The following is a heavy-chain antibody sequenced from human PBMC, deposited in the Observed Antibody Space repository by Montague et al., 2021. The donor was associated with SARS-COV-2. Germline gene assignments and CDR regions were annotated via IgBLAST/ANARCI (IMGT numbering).Heavy chain of an antibody. CDR3: ARLAVSGLPSYYLYGLDV. V-gene: IGHV4-39*01. CDR2: VSSSGXS. J-gene: IGHJ6*01. Sequence: SETLSLTCAVSGDAFSENTYRWVCNRQPPGKGLKVITSVSSSGXSXHXXXXQXPVTVDVYTSKNALSLRVTSVTAADASVYYCARLAVSGLPSYYLYGLDVWGPGTMITVSS. CDR1: GDAFSENTYR. D-gene: IGHD5-12*01.